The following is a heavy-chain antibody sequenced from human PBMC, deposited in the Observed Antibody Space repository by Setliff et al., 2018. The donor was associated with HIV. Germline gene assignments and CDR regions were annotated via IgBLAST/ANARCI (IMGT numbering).Heavy chain of an antibody. CDR2: IYNSGST. CDR1: GDSISSSDYF. V-gene: IGHV4-31*02. D-gene: IGHD2-2*01. J-gene: IGHJ6*03. CDR3: ARATPFVVVPAATNYYYYMDV. Sequence: SETLSLTCTVSGDSISSSDYFWSWIRQFPGKGLEWIGYIYNSGSTYYNPSLKSRVTISVDTSKNQFSLRLSSVTAADTAVYSCARATPFVVVPAATNYYYYMDVWGKGTTVTVSS.